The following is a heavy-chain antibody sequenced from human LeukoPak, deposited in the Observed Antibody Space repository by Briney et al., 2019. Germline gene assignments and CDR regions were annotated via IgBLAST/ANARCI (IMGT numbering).Heavy chain of an antibody. CDR2: MNPNSGNT. V-gene: IGHV1-8*01. CDR3: ARGQHYDILTGQNWFDP. CDR1: GYTFTSYD. D-gene: IGHD3-9*01. Sequence: GASVKVSCKASGYTFTSYDINWVRQATGQGLEWMGWMNPNSGNTGYAQKFQGRVTMTRNTSISTAYMELSSLRSEDTAVYYCARGQHYDILTGQNWFDPWGQGTLVTVSS. J-gene: IGHJ5*02.